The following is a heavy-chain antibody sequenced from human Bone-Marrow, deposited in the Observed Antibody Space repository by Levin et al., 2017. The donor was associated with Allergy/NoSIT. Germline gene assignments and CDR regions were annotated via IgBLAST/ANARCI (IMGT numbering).Heavy chain of an antibody. J-gene: IGHJ6*03. CDR2: IIPIFGTA. CDR1: GGTFSSYA. V-gene: IGHV1-69*13. D-gene: IGHD3-22*01. CDR3: AGGGHSGYYPLRGWDRTYYYYMDV. Sequence: GASVKVSCKASGGTFSSYAISWVRQAPGQGLEWMGGIIPIFGTANYAQKFQGRVTITADESTSTAYMELSSLRSEDTAVYYCAGGGHSGYYPLRGWDRTYYYYMDVWGKGTTVTVSS.